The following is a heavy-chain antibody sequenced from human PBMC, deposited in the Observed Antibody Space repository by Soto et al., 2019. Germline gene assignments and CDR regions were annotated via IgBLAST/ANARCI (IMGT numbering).Heavy chain of an antibody. CDR1: GLIFSAYH. V-gene: IGHV3-72*01. CDR2: IRRKANSYTT. J-gene: IGHJ6*02. D-gene: IGHD6-19*01. Sequence: EVQLVESGGGLVQPGGSLRLSCAASGLIFSAYHMDWVRQAPGKGLEWVGRIRRKANSYTTEYAASVKGRFTISRAHSKNSLYLQRNSLTGEDTAVYYSAMLGGWSGGSSGMDVWGQGTTVTVSS. CDR3: AMLGGWSGGSSGMDV.